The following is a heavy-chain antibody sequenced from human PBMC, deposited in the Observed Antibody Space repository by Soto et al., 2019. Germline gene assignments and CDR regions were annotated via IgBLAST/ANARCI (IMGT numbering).Heavy chain of an antibody. D-gene: IGHD3-16*02. V-gene: IGHV3-9*01. CDR2: ISWNGDDR. CDR3: AREISAALDY. CDR1: GFNFGEFA. J-gene: IGHJ4*02. Sequence: EVQLVESGGGSVQPGGSLRLSCAASGFNFGEFAVHWVRQTPGQGLEWVSGISWNGDDRDYADSVKGRFTISRDNARNSLYLQMNTLRGEDAAFYYCAREISAALDYWGQGTLVIVSS.